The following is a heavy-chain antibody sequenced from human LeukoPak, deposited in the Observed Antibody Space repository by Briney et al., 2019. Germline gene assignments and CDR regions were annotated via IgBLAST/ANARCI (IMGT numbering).Heavy chain of an antibody. Sequence: ASVKVSCKASGYTFTGYYMHWVRQAPGQGLEWMGWINPNSGGTNYAQKFQGRVTMTRDTSISTAYMELSRLRSDDTAVYYCARGLDILTGHLLLDWFDPWGQGTLVTVSS. D-gene: IGHD3-9*01. CDR3: ARGLDILTGHLLLDWFDP. CDR2: INPNSGGT. J-gene: IGHJ5*02. V-gene: IGHV1-2*02. CDR1: GYTFTGYY.